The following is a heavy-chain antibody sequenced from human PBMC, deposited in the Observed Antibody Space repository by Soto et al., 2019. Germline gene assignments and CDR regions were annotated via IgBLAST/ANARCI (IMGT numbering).Heavy chain of an antibody. CDR2: MYYSGST. J-gene: IGHJ3*02. Sequence: SETLSLTCTVSGGSISSSSYYWGWIRQPPGKGLEWIGSMYYSGSTYYNPSLKSRVTISVDTSKNQFSLKLSSVTAADTAVYYCARHRKYQLLDDDAFDIWGQGTMVTVSS. D-gene: IGHD2-2*01. V-gene: IGHV4-39*01. CDR1: GGSISSSSYY. CDR3: ARHRKYQLLDDDAFDI.